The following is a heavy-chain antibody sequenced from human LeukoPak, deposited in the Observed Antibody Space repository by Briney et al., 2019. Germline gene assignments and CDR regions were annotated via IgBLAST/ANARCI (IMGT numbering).Heavy chain of an antibody. Sequence: GGSLRLSCAASGFTFSSYSMNWVRQAPGKGLEWVSYISSSSSTIYYADSVKGRFTISRDNAKNSLYLQMNSLRAEDTAVYYCARDTPAAGTRYFDYWGQGTLLTVSS. J-gene: IGHJ4*02. CDR1: GFTFSSYS. CDR2: ISSSSSTI. V-gene: IGHV3-48*04. D-gene: IGHD6-13*01. CDR3: ARDTPAAGTRYFDY.